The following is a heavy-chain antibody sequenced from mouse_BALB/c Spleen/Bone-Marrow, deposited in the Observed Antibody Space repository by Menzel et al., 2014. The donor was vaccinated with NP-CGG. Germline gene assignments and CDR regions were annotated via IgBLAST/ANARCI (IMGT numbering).Heavy chain of an antibody. D-gene: IGHD2-1*01. CDR2: IDPANGNT. V-gene: IGHV14-3*02. J-gene: IGHJ3*01. CDR1: GFNIKDTY. Sequence: VQLQQSGADLVKPGASVKLSCTASGFNIKDTYMHWVKQRPEPGLEWIGRIDPANGNTKYDPKFQGKATITADTSSNTAYLQLSSLTSEDTAVYYCARNDNYGAWFAYWGQGTLVTVSA. CDR3: ARNDNYGAWFAY.